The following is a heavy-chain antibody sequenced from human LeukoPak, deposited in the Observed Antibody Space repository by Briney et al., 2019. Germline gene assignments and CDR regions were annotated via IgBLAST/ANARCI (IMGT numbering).Heavy chain of an antibody. J-gene: IGHJ4*02. D-gene: IGHD6-19*01. CDR2: INPNSGGT. V-gene: IGHV1-2*02. CDR1: GYTFTGYY. CDR3: AREAVAGLFDY. Sequence: ASVKVSCKTSGYTFTGYYMHWVRQAPGQGLEWMGWINPNSGGTNYAQKFQGRVTMSTDTSTSTAYMELRSLRSDDTAVYYCAREAVAGLFDYWGQGTLVTVSS.